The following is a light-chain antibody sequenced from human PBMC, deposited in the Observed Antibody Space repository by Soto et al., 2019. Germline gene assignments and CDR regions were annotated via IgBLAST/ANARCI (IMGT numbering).Light chain of an antibody. CDR3: QQSYRTPRT. J-gene: IGKJ1*01. CDR2: AAS. CDR1: QSISSY. V-gene: IGKV1-39*01. Sequence: DIQMSQSPSSLSASVGDRDTITCRASQSISSYLNWYQQKPGKAPKLLLYAASSLQSGVPSRFSGSGSGTDFTLTISSLQPESFATYYCQQSYRTPRTSGQVTKV.